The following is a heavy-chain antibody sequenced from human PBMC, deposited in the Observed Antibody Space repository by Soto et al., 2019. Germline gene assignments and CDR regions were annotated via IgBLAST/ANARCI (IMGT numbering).Heavy chain of an antibody. D-gene: IGHD6-13*01. Sequence: ASVKVSCKTSGYTFSTYPISWVRQAPGQGLEWVGWISTYNGKTNYGQKFQGRVTITTDTSTSTAYMDLRNLRSDDTAVYYCARDRVEAALGPFDQWGQGTLVTVSS. CDR1: GYTFSTYP. J-gene: IGHJ4*02. V-gene: IGHV1-18*01. CDR3: ARDRVEAALGPFDQ. CDR2: ISTYNGKT.